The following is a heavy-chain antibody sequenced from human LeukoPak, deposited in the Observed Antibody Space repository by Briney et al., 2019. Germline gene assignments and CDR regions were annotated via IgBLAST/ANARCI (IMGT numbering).Heavy chain of an antibody. V-gene: IGHV4-4*02. J-gene: IGHJ4*02. D-gene: IGHD3-22*01. CDR1: GGSFSSGHW. Sequence: SETLSLTCAVSGGSFSSGHWWSWGRQPPGKGLEWIGEIYHSGSTNYNPSLKSRVTISIDKSKNQFSLKLSSVTAADTAVYFCARLRYYDSSGYYSGFDYWGQGTLVTVSS. CDR3: ARLRYYDSSGYYSGFDY. CDR2: IYHSGST.